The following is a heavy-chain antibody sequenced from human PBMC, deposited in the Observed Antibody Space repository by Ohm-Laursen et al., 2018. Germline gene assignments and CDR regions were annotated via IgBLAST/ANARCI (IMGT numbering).Heavy chain of an antibody. D-gene: IGHD4-17*01. CDR3: ASRKLHGDYNPVDY. CDR1: GFTFSSYE. J-gene: IGHJ4*02. CDR2: ISSSGSTI. Sequence: SLRLSCTASGFTFSSYEMNWVRQAPGKGLEWVSYISSSGSTIYYADSVKGRFTISRDNAKNSLYLQMNSLRAEDTAVYYCASRKLHGDYNPVDYWGQGTLVTVSS. V-gene: IGHV3-48*03.